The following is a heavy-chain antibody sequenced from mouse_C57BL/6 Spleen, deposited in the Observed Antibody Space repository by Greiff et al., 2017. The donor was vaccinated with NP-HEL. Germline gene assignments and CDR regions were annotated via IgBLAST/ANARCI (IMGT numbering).Heavy chain of an antibody. CDR1: GFTFSNYW. J-gene: IGHJ4*01. CDR2: IRLKSDNYAT. Sequence: EVKVEESGGGLVQPGGSMKLSCVASGFTFSNYWMNWVRQSPEKGLEWVAQIRLKSDNYATYYADSVKDRFTISRDDSQSMLYLQMNNLKTEDTAMYYCVSSNWVYAMDYWGQGTSVTVSS. D-gene: IGHD4-1*01. CDR3: VSSNWVYAMDY. V-gene: IGHV6-6*02.